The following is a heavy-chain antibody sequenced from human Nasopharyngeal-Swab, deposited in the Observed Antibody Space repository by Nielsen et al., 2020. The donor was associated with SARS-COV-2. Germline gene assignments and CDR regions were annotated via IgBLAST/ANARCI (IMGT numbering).Heavy chain of an antibody. D-gene: IGHD3-10*01. J-gene: IGHJ4*02. V-gene: IGHV2-26*01. CDR2: IFSNDKK. Sequence: PGKALEWLAHIFSNDKKSYNSSLKTRVTISKDTSKSQVVLTMTNMDPVDTATYYCARIVGYYGPGSSPFFDFWGQGIPGTVSS. CDR3: ARIVGYYGPGSSPFFDF.